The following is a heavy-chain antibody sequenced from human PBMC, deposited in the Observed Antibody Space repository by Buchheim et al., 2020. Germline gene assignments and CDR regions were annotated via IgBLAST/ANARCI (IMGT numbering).Heavy chain of an antibody. CDR3: ARDEVAAPPLNALGY. CDR2: IIPIFGTT. D-gene: IGHD6-6*01. V-gene: IGHV1-69*01. Sequence: QVQLVQSGAEVKKPGSSVKVSCKASGGTFSISAISWVRQAPGQGLEWMAGIIPIFGTTNYAQKFQGRVTIIADESTTTAYMELRSLRSDDTAVYYCARDEVAAPPLNALGYWGQGTL. CDR1: GGTFSISA. J-gene: IGHJ4*02.